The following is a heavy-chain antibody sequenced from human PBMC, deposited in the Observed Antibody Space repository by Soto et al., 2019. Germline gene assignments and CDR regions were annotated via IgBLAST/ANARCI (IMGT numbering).Heavy chain of an antibody. CDR1: GGSFSGYY. CDR3: ARGFDIVVVVAAPPAFDY. Sequence: QVQLQQWGAGLLKPSETLSLTCAVYGGSFSGYYWSWIRQPPGKGLEWIGEINHSGSTNYNPSLKSRVTISVDSSKHQFSLTLSSVTAADTAVYYCARGFDIVVVVAAPPAFDYWGQGTLVTVSS. D-gene: IGHD2-15*01. V-gene: IGHV4-34*01. J-gene: IGHJ4*02. CDR2: INHSGST.